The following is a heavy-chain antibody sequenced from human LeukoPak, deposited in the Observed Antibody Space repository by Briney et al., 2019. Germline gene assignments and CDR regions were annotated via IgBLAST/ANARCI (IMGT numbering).Heavy chain of an antibody. CDR3: ANPRGNYGAYAFDI. CDR2: ISGSGGNT. D-gene: IGHD4-17*01. J-gene: IGHJ3*02. Sequence: GGSLRLSCAASGLTFSSYAMNWVRQAPGRGLEWVSAISGSGGNTYYADSVKGRLTISRDNSKNTLYLQMNSLRAEDTAVYYCANPRGNYGAYAFDIWGQGTMVTVSS. CDR1: GLTFSSYA. V-gene: IGHV3-23*01.